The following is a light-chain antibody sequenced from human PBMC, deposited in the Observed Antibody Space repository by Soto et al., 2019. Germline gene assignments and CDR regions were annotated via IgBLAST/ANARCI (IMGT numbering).Light chain of an antibody. CDR3: QQLNSYPIT. CDR2: AAS. J-gene: IGKJ5*01. CDR1: QSISSW. V-gene: IGKV1-9*01. Sequence: GDIVTITCRASQSISSWLAWYQQKPGKAPKLLIYAASTLQGGVPSRFSGSGSGTDFTLTINSLQPEDLATYYCQQLNSYPITFGQGTRLEIK.